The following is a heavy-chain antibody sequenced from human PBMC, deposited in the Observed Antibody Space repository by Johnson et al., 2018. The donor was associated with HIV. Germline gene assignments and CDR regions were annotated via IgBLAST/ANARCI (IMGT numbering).Heavy chain of an antibody. CDR1: GFTFSSYA. V-gene: IGHV3-30*02. D-gene: IGHD3-16*01. Sequence: VQLVESGGGLVQPGGSLRLSCAASGFTFSSYAMSWVRQAPGKGLEWVAFIRYDGNNKYYADSVKGRFTISRDNSKNTLYLQMNSLRAEDTAVYYCAKDRMVWGYDAFDSWGQGTMVTVSS. J-gene: IGHJ3*02. CDR3: AKDRMVWGYDAFDS. CDR2: IRYDGNNK.